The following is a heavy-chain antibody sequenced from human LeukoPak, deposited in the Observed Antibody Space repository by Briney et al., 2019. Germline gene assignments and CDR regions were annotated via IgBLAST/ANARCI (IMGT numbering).Heavy chain of an antibody. CDR1: GFTFSSYA. V-gene: IGHV3-23*01. CDR2: ISGSGGST. Sequence: GGSLRLSCAVSGFTFSSYAMSWVRQAPGKGLEWVSTISGSGGSTYYADSVKGRFTISRDNSKNTLYLQMNSLRAEDTAVYYCAKSSYCSSTSCYIEYYYYMDVWGKGTTVTVSS. D-gene: IGHD2-2*02. CDR3: AKSSYCSSTSCYIEYYYYMDV. J-gene: IGHJ6*03.